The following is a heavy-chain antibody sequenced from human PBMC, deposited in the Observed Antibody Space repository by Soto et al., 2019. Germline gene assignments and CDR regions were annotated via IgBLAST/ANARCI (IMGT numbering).Heavy chain of an antibody. CDR3: ARHRGYSYGYFDY. V-gene: IGHV5-10-1*01. CDR2: IDPSDSYT. J-gene: IGHJ4*02. Sequence: PGESLKISCKGSGYSFTSYWISWVRQMPGKGLEWMGRIDPSDSYTNYSPSFQGHVTISADKSISTAYLRWSSLKASDTAMYYCARHRGYSYGYFDYWGQGTLVTVSS. CDR1: GYSFTSYW. D-gene: IGHD5-18*01.